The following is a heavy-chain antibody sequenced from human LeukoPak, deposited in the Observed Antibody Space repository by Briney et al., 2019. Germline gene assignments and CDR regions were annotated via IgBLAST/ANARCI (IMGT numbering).Heavy chain of an antibody. J-gene: IGHJ4*02. V-gene: IGHV3-23*01. D-gene: IGHD3-10*01. Sequence: GGSLRLSCAASGFTFSSYAMSWVRQAPGKGLEWVSAISGSGGATYYADSVKGRFTISRDDPHNTLYLQMNSLRAEDTAVYFCARGGVDYYGSGTYYLMYYFDYWGQGALVTVSS. CDR1: GFTFSSYA. CDR2: ISGSGGAT. CDR3: ARGGVDYYGSGTYYLMYYFDY.